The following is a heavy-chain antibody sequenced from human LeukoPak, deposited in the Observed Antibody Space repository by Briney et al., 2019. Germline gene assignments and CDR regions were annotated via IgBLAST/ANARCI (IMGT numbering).Heavy chain of an antibody. D-gene: IGHD2-15*01. CDR3: AREGCSGGSCYSYYFDY. Sequence: PSQTLSLTCTVSGGSISSGGYYWSWIRQHPGKGLEWIGYIYYSGSTYYNPSLKSRVTISVDTSKNQFSLKLSSVTAADTAVYYCAREGCSGGSCYSYYFDYWGREPWSPSPQ. V-gene: IGHV4-31*03. CDR1: GGSISSGGYY. J-gene: IGHJ4*02. CDR2: IYYSGST.